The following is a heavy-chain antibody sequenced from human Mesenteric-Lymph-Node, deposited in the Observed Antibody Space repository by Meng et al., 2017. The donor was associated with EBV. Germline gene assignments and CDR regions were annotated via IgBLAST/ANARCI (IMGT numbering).Heavy chain of an antibody. CDR3: ARVSGPYYSPWFDP. CDR2: IFNSGST. V-gene: IGHV4-61*01. CDR1: GDSVSSTRCY. Sequence: QWPPQGSCPGLVTPSEPLSPTCPVSGDSVSSTRCYWSWSRQPPGRGLEWIGYIFNSGSTNYNPSLRSRATISVDTSRNQFSLTLNSVTAADTAVYYCARVSGPYYSPWFDPWGQGSLVTVSS. J-gene: IGHJ5*02. D-gene: IGHD2/OR15-2a*01.